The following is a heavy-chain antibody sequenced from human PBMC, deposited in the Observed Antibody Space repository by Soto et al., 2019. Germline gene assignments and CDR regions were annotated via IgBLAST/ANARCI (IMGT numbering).Heavy chain of an antibody. Sequence: GASVKVSCKASGYTFTNYAIHWVRQAPGQRLEWMGWINVGNGDTKYSRKFQGRVTITRDTSATTADMELSSLRSQDTAVYYCARDRGIVGGTDFDYWGRGTLVTVSS. CDR1: GYTFTNYA. D-gene: IGHD1-26*01. V-gene: IGHV1-3*01. CDR3: ARDRGIVGGTDFDY. J-gene: IGHJ4*02. CDR2: INVGNGDT.